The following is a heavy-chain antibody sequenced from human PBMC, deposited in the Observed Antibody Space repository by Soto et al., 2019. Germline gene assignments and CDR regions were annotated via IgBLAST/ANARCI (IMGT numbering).Heavy chain of an antibody. CDR3: ARVETQRYYCGRDV. CDR2: IIPIFGTA. J-gene: IGHJ6*02. Sequence: QVQLVQSGAEVKKPGSSVKVSCKASGGTFSSYAISWVRQAPGQGLEWMGGIIPIFGTADYAQKFQGRVTLPAYESTSTASLERSSVRSDDPAVYYCARVETQRYYCGRDVWGQGTTVTVSS. V-gene: IGHV1-69*12. D-gene: IGHD2-15*01. CDR1: GGTFSSYA.